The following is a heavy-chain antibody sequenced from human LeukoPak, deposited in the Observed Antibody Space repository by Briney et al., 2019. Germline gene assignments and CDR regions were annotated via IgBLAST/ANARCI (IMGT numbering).Heavy chain of an antibody. D-gene: IGHD3-22*01. CDR1: GGSISSVCYY. J-gene: IGHJ4*02. Sequence: SETLSLTCTVSGGSISSVCYYWSWIRQHPGKGLEWIGYIYYSGSTYYNPSLKSRVTISVDTSKNQFSLKLSSETAADTAVYYCARAGDSSGYSLGYWGQGTLVTVSS. CDR2: IYYSGST. V-gene: IGHV4-31*03. CDR3: ARAGDSSGYSLGY.